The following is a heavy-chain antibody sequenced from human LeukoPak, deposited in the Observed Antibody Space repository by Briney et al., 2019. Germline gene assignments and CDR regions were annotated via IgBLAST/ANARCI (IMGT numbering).Heavy chain of an antibody. D-gene: IGHD2-15*01. CDR1: GGSISSGGYY. V-gene: IGHV4-61*02. CDR2: IYTSGST. Sequence: SQTLSLTCTVSGGSISSGGYYWSWIRQPAGKGLEWIGRIYTSGSTNYNPSLKSRVTISVDTSKNQFSLKLSSVTAADTAVYYCARVTPWGYYYYMDVWGKGTSVTVSS. CDR3: ARVTPWGYYYYMDV. J-gene: IGHJ6*03.